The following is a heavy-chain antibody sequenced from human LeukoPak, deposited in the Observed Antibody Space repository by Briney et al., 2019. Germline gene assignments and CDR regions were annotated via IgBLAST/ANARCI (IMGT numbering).Heavy chain of an antibody. J-gene: IGHJ3*02. CDR3: AKAPTGGGAFDI. CDR2: ISGSGVNT. V-gene: IGHV3-23*01. Sequence: GGSLRLSCAASGFTFSSHTMSWVRQAPGKGLEWVSGISGSGVNTYYADSVKGRFTISRDNSKNTLYLQMNSLRAEDTAVYYCAKAPTGGGAFDIWGQGTMVTVSS. D-gene: IGHD3-16*01. CDR1: GFTFSSHT.